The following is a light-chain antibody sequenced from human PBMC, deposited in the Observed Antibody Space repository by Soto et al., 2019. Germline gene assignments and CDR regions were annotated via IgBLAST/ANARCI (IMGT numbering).Light chain of an antibody. CDR3: QQYIDWPPGT. CDR1: QFVSTN. Sequence: ELVMTQSPATLSVSPGERATLSCRASQFVSTNLAWYQQRPGQAARLLIYGASTRAIGVPARFSGSGSGTEFTLTISSLQSEDFAVYYCQQYIDWPPGTFGQGTAVEIK. V-gene: IGKV3-15*01. J-gene: IGKJ1*01. CDR2: GAS.